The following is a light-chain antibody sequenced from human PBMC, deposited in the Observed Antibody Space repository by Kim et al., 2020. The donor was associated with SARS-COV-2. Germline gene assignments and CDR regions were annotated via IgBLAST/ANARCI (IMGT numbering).Light chain of an antibody. CDR2: QAS. Sequence: VSPAQTATITCSGDKLGDKYAYWYQQKTGQPPLLVIYQASKRPSGIPERFSGSNSGNTATLTISGTQAMDEADYYCQAWDSSTVVFGGGTQLTVL. CDR1: KLGDKY. V-gene: IGLV3-1*01. J-gene: IGLJ2*01. CDR3: QAWDSSTVV.